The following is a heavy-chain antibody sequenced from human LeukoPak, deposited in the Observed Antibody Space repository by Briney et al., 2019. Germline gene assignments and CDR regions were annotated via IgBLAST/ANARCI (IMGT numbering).Heavy chain of an antibody. CDR1: GFTFSSYS. J-gene: IGHJ3*02. Sequence: GGSLRLSCAASGFTFSSYSMNWVRQAPGKGLEWVSAISGSGGSTYYADSVKGRFTISRDNSKNTLYLQMNSLRAEDTAVYYCAKEISWLVLAGAFDIWGQGTMVTVSS. CDR2: ISGSGGST. CDR3: AKEISWLVLAGAFDI. V-gene: IGHV3-23*01. D-gene: IGHD6-19*01.